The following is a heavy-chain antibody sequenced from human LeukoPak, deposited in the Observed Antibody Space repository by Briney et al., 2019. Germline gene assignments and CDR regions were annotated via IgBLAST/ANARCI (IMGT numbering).Heavy chain of an antibody. Sequence: ASVKVSCKASGYTFTGYYMHWVRQAPGQGLEWMGWINPNSGDTNYAQKFQGRVTMTRDTSISTAYMELSSLRSDDTAVYYCARAEIEAARPSFWYFDLWGRGTLVTVSS. CDR2: INPNSGDT. D-gene: IGHD6-6*01. CDR1: GYTFTGYY. J-gene: IGHJ2*01. V-gene: IGHV1-2*02. CDR3: ARAEIEAARPSFWYFDL.